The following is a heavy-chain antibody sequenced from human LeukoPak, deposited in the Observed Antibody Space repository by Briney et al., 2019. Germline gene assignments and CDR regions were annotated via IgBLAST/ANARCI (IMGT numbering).Heavy chain of an antibody. J-gene: IGHJ4*02. CDR3: ARLYSTGWYGGPDY. V-gene: IGHV3-30*03. CDR2: ISYDGSNT. Sequence: GGSLRLSCAASGFTFSTYGMHWVRQAPGKGLEWVALISYDGSNTYHADSVKGRFTISRDNSKNTLYLQMSSLRAEDTAVYFCARLYSTGWYGGPDYWGQGTLVAVSS. D-gene: IGHD6-19*01. CDR1: GFTFSTYG.